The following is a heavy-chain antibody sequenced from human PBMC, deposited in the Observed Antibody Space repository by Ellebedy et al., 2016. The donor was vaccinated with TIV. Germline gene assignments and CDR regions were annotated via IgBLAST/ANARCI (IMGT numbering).Heavy chain of an antibody. V-gene: IGHV4-34*01. Sequence: SETLSLXCAVYGESFSGYYWSWIRQPPGKGLEWIGEINQSGSTNHNPSLKSRVTISADTSKNQFSLKLSSLTAADTAVYYCARGRQYSHSSGYYLNYWGQGPLVTVSS. CDR2: INQSGST. CDR3: ARGRQYSHSSGYYLNY. J-gene: IGHJ4*02. D-gene: IGHD3-22*01. CDR1: GESFSGYY.